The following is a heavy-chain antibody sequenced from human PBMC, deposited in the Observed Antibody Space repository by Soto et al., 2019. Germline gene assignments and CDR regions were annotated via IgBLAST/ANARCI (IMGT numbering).Heavy chain of an antibody. CDR3: ARQGDPGGYYYYGMDV. D-gene: IGHD2-21*02. J-gene: IGHJ6*02. CDR2: SIPIFGTA. Sequence: QVQLVQSGAEVKKPGSSVKVSCKASGGTFSSYAISWVRQAPGQGLEWMGGSIPIFGTANCAQKFQGSVTSTADESTSTAYMELSRLRSEDTAVDYCARQGDPGGYYYYGMDVWGQGTTVTVSS. CDR1: GGTFSSYA. V-gene: IGHV1-69*12.